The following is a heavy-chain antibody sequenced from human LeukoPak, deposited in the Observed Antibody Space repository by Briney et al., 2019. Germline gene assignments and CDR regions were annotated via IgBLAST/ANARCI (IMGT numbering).Heavy chain of an antibody. CDR1: GYTFTAYY. CDR2: INPNSGGT. CDR3: ARLSSGWYDDFDI. Sequence: ASVKVSCKASGYTFTAYYMHWVLQAPGQGLEWMGRINPNSGGTNYAQRFQGSVTMTRDTSISTAYMEMRRLKSDDTAVYYCARLSSGWYDDFDIWGQGTMVTVSS. D-gene: IGHD6-19*01. V-gene: IGHV1-2*06. J-gene: IGHJ3*02.